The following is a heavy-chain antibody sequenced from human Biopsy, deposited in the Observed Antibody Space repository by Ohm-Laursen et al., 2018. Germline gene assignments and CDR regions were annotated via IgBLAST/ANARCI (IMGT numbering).Heavy chain of an antibody. J-gene: IGHJ4*02. CDR2: IRDKANNYAT. CDR3: TRNGDGGNWDDFDY. D-gene: IGHD4-23*01. V-gene: IGHV3-73*01. Sequence: GSLRLSCAASGFTFSGCAMHWVRQASGKGLEWVSHIRDKANNYATAYAASVKGRFTISRDDSENTVYLQMSSLTTEDTAVYYCTRNGDGGNWDDFDYWGQGTLVTVSS. CDR1: GFTFSGCA.